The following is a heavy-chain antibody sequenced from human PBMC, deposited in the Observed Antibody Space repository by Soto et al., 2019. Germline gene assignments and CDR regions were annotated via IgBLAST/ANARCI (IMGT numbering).Heavy chain of an antibody. J-gene: IGHJ4*02. Sequence: EVQLLQSGGGLVQPGGSLRLSCAASGFTFSSYAMSWVRQTPGKGLEWVSTISGTGGSTYYPDSVKGRFTISRDNSKNTVYLQMNSLRAEDAAVYYCAKEMTSGYYLFDDWGQGTLVTVSS. CDR2: ISGTGGST. CDR1: GFTFSSYA. V-gene: IGHV3-23*01. CDR3: AKEMTSGYYLFDD. D-gene: IGHD3-22*01.